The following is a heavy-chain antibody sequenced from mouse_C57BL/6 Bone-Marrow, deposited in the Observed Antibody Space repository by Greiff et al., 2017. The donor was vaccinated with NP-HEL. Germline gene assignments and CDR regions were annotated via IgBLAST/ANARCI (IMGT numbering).Heavy chain of an antibody. CDR1: GYTFTSYG. CDR2: IYPRSGNT. J-gene: IGHJ1*03. V-gene: IGHV1-81*01. Sequence: QVQLQQSGAELARPGASVKLSYKASGYTFTSYGISWVKQRTGQGLEWIGEIYPRSGNTYYNEKFKGKATLTADKSSSTAYMELRSLTSEDSAVYFCARGGRYWYFDVWGTGTTVTVSS. D-gene: IGHD3-3*01. CDR3: ARGGRYWYFDV.